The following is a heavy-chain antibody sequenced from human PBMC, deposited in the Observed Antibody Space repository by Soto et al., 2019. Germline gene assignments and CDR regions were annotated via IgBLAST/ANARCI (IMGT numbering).Heavy chain of an antibody. CDR3: AREKWGYSSSWYKRSSWFDP. D-gene: IGHD6-13*01. CDR1: GGSTSGSY. V-gene: IGHV4-59*01. CDR2: IYYSGST. J-gene: IGHJ5*02. Sequence: SETLSLTCTVSGGSTSGSYWNWIRQSPGKGLEWIGYIYYSGSTNYNPSLKSRVTISVDTSKNQFSLKLSSVTAADTAVYYCAREKWGYSSSWYKRSSWFDPWGQGTLVTVSS.